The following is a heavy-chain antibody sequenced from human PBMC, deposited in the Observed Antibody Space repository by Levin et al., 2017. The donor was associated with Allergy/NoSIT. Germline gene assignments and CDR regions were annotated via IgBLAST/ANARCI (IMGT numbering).Heavy chain of an antibody. CDR3: ARDRVVASSGTSYYYGMAV. V-gene: IGHV4-59*01. CDR2: IYYSGST. CDR1: GASISSYH. Sequence: SQTLSLTCIVSGASISSYHWSWIRQPPGKGLEWIGYIYYSGSTNYNPSLKSRVTMSVDTSRNQFSLTLNSVTAADTAVYSSARDRVVASSGTSYYYGMAVWGPGTTVTVSS. J-gene: IGHJ6*02. D-gene: IGHD2-15*01.